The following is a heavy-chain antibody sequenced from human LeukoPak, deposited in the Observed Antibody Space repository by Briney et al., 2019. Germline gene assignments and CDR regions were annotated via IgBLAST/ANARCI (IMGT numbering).Heavy chain of an antibody. CDR2: LNTDESST. V-gene: IGHV3-74*01. J-gene: IGHJ4*02. Sequence: PGGSLRLSCAASGFTFSTSWMHWVRQAPGQGLVWVLRLNTDESSTTYADSVRGRFTISRDNAKNTLYLQMNSLRAEDTAVYYCARGRVAARTYFFDYWGQGTLVTVSS. CDR1: GFTFSTSW. D-gene: IGHD6-19*01. CDR3: ARGRVAARTYFFDY.